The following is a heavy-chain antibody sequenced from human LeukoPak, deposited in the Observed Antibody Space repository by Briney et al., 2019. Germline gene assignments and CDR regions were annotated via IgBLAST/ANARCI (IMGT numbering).Heavy chain of an antibody. CDR3: ARPASYYDILTGYFDY. CDR2: IYPGDSDT. D-gene: IGHD3-9*01. J-gene: IGHJ4*02. CDR1: GYSFTSYW. V-gene: IGHV5-51*01. Sequence: GESPKISCKGSGYSFTSYWIGWVRQMPGKGLGWMGIIYPGDSDTRYSPSFQGQVTISADKSISTAYLQWSSLEASDTAMYYCARPASYYDILTGYFDYWGQGTLVTVSS.